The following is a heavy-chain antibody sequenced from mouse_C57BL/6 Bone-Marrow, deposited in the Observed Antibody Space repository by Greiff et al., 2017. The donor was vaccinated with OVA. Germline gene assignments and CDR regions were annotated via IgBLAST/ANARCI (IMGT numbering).Heavy chain of an antibody. CDR1: GFTFSDFY. CDR3: ARDARDYYGSSYWYFDV. J-gene: IGHJ1*03. CDR2: SRNKANDYTT. V-gene: IGHV7-1*01. Sequence: DVKLVESGGGLVQSGRSLRLSCATSGFTFSDFYMEWVRQAPGKGLEWIAASRNKANDYTTEYSASVKGRFIVSRDTSQSILYLQMNALRAEDTAIYYCARDARDYYGSSYWYFDVWGTGTTVTVSS. D-gene: IGHD1-1*01.